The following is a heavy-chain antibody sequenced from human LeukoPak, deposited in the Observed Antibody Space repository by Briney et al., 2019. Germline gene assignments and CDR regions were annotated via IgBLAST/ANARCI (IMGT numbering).Heavy chain of an antibody. CDR1: GYTFTSYY. Sequence: ASVKVSCKASGYTFTSYYMHWVRQAPGQGLEWMGIINPSGGSTSYAQKFQGRVTMTRDMSTSTVYMELSSLRSEDTAVYYCARDRWGTSKYYYYYMDVWGKGTTVTVSS. J-gene: IGHJ6*03. CDR3: ARDRWGTSKYYYYYMDV. CDR2: INPSGGST. V-gene: IGHV1-46*01. D-gene: IGHD4-11*01.